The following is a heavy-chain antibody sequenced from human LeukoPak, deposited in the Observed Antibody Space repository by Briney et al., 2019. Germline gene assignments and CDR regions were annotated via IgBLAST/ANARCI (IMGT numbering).Heavy chain of an antibody. Sequence: GGSLRLSCAASGFTLDGYGMSWVRQAPGKGLEWVSGTNWNGGDTSYADSVKGRFTISRDTAKNSLHLQMNSLRAEDTAFYYCARDGSSGWYSDYWGQGTLVTVSS. CDR2: TNWNGGDT. J-gene: IGHJ4*02. D-gene: IGHD6-19*01. CDR3: ARDGSSGWYSDY. V-gene: IGHV3-20*04. CDR1: GFTLDGYG.